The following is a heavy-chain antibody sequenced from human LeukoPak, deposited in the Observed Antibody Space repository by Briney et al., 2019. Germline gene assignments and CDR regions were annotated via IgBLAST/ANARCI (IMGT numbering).Heavy chain of an antibody. V-gene: IGHV3-7*01. CDR2: INEDGNKK. J-gene: IGHJ4*02. CDR1: GCTFRNYW. CDR3: VKVAKYYYGSETYYFFEH. Sequence: GGSLRFSCAVSGCTFRNYWMSWVRQAPGKGLEWVANINEDGNKKYYADSVKGRFTISRDNAKNSLDLQMNSLRVEDTGIYYCVKVAKYYYGSETYYFFEHWGQGTPVTASS. D-gene: IGHD3-10*01.